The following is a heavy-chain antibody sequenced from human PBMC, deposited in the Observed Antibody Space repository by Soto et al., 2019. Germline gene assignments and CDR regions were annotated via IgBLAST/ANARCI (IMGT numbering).Heavy chain of an antibody. CDR2: IIPIFGTA. J-gene: IGHJ4*02. Sequence: QVQLVQSGAEVKKPGSSVKVSCKASGGTFSSYAISWVRQAPGQGLEWMGGIIPIFGTANYAQKFQGRVRITEDESTSTAYMELSGLRSEDTAVYYCARELYSGSSPQFDYWGQGTLVTVSS. V-gene: IGHV1-69*01. D-gene: IGHD1-26*01. CDR3: ARELYSGSSPQFDY. CDR1: GGTFSSYA.